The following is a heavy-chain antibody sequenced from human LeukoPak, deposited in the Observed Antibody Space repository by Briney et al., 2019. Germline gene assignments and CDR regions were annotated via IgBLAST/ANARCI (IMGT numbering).Heavy chain of an antibody. CDR1: GFTVSSNY. V-gene: IGHV3-66*02. CDR3: ARDGFGSSDAFDI. D-gene: IGHD3-10*01. CDR2: IYSGGSS. Sequence: GGSLRLPCAASGFTVSSNYMSWVRQAPGKGLEWVSVIYSGGSSYYADSVKGRFTISRDNSKNTLYLQMNSLRAEDTAVYYCARDGFGSSDAFDIWGQGTMVTVSS. J-gene: IGHJ3*02.